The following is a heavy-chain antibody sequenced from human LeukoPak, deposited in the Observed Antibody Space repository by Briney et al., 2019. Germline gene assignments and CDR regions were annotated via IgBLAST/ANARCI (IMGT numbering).Heavy chain of an antibody. CDR2: INHSGST. V-gene: IGHV4-34*01. D-gene: IGHD3-22*01. Sequence: SETLSLTCAVYGGSFSGYYWSWIRQPPGKGLEWIGEINHSGSTNYNPSLKSRVTISVDTSKNQFSLKLSSVTAADTAVYYCARAGLWYGSGYYSPPKYYFDYWGQGPLVTVSS. CDR3: ARAGLWYGSGYYSPPKYYFDY. J-gene: IGHJ4*02. CDR1: GGSFSGYY.